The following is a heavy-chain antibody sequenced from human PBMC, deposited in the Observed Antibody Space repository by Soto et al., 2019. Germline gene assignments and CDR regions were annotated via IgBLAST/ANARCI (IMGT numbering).Heavy chain of an antibody. CDR2: ISYDGSNK. Sequence: GGSLRLSCAASGFTFSSYAMHWVRQAPGKGLEWVAVISYDGSNKYYADSVKGRFTISRDNSKNTLYLQMNSLRAEDTAVYYCARDRVDIVVVPAAMGVGYYGMDVWGQGTTVTVSS. CDR3: ARDRVDIVVVPAAMGVGYYGMDV. CDR1: GFTFSSYA. D-gene: IGHD2-2*01. J-gene: IGHJ6*02. V-gene: IGHV3-30-3*01.